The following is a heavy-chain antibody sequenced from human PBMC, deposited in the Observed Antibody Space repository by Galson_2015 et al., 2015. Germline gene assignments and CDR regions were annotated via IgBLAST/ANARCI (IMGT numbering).Heavy chain of an antibody. CDR3: ARVWGATTGAVDY. D-gene: IGHD1-26*01. J-gene: IGHJ4*02. CDR2: IFFAGSNE. V-gene: IGHV3-30-3*01. CDR1: GFTFSNYA. Sequence: SLRLSCAASGFTFSNYAMHWVRQAPGKGLEWVAVIFFAGSNEYYADSVKGRFTISRDNYKNTLYLQMNSLTSEDTAVYYCARVWGATTGAVDYWGQGTLVAVSA.